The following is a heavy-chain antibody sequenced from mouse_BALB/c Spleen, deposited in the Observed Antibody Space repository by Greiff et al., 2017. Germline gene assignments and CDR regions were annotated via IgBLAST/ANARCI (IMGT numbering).Heavy chain of an antibody. Sequence: VQLQQSGAELVKPGASVKLSCKASGYTFTSYYMYWVKQRPGQGLEWIGEINPSNGGTNFNEKFKSKATLTVDKSSSTAYMQLSSLTSEDSAVYYCTRPSYYDYDGAWFAYWGQGTLVTVSA. CDR3: TRPSYYDYDGAWFAY. CDR2: INPSNGGT. J-gene: IGHJ3*01. D-gene: IGHD2-4*01. V-gene: IGHV1S81*02. CDR1: GYTFTSYY.